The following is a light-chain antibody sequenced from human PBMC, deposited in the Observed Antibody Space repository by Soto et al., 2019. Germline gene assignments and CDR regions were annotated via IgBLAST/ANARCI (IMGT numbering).Light chain of an antibody. Sequence: DIQMTQSPSTLSASVGDRVTITCRASQSVSNWLAWYQQKPGKAPELLIYEASSLESGVPSTFSGSGSGTEFTLPISSLQPDYFANYSCQQYKSYPYTFGQGTKLEIK. J-gene: IGKJ2*01. CDR2: EAS. CDR1: QSVSNW. CDR3: QQYKSYPYT. V-gene: IGKV1-5*03.